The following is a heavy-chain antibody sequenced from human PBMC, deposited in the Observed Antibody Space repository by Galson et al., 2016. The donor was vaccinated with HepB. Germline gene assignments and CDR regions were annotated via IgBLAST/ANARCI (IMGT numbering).Heavy chain of an antibody. V-gene: IGHV2-5*01. Sequence: PALVKPTQTLTLTCTFSGFSLSTSGVGVGWIRQSPGKALEWLALIYWNDDKRYSPSLKSRLTITKDTSKNLVVLPMTNMDPVDTATYFCSHRRNEILTGYYSPGWFDPWGPGTLVTVSS. J-gene: IGHJ5*02. CDR2: IYWNDDK. CDR3: SHRRNEILTGYYSPGWFDP. CDR1: GFSLSTSGVG. D-gene: IGHD3-9*01.